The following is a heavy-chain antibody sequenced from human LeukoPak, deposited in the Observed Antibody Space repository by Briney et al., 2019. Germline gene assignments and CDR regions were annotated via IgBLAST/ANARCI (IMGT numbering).Heavy chain of an antibody. Sequence: GGSLRLSCAASGFNVRSKYMSWVRQAPGKGLECVSVFYSGGTTAYADSVKGRFTVSIDNSNNTLYLQMNSLRAEDTAVYYCARVSFGPASEWFDPRGQGTLVTVSS. V-gene: IGHV3-53*01. CDR2: FYSGGTT. CDR1: GFNVRSKY. J-gene: IGHJ5*02. D-gene: IGHD3/OR15-3a*01. CDR3: ARVSFGPASEWFDP.